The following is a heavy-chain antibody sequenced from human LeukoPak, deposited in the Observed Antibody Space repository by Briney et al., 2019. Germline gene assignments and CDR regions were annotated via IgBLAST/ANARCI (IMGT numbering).Heavy chain of an antibody. CDR1: GFTFSSYG. CDR2: IWYDGSNK. Sequence: PGGSLRLSCAASGFTFSSYGMHWARQAPGKGLEWVAVIWYDGSNKYYADSVKGRFTISRDNSKNTLYLQMNSLRAEDTAVYYCAKTVSHYYYYMDVWGKGTTVTVSS. V-gene: IGHV3-33*06. J-gene: IGHJ6*03. D-gene: IGHD4-17*01. CDR3: AKTVSHYYYYMDV.